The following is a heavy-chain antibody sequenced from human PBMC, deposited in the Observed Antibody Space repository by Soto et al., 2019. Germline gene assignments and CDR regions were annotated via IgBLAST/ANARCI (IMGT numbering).Heavy chain of an antibody. Sequence: QLQLQESGPGLVKPSETLSLTCSVSDDSISSSNYYRAWIRQPPGKGLEWIGSIHYTGSTYYNPSLQGRVTTSVDTSKTQFSLKLPSVSAADTAVYYCARRACSRGTCSFDPWGQGTLVTVSS. CDR3: ARRACSRGTCSFDP. CDR1: DDSISSSNYY. D-gene: IGHD2-15*01. J-gene: IGHJ5*02. V-gene: IGHV4-39*01. CDR2: IHYTGST.